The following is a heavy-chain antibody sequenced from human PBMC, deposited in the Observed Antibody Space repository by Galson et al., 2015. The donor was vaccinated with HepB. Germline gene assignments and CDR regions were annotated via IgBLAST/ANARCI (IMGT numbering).Heavy chain of an antibody. CDR3: VRGRSDWFGLDY. J-gene: IGHJ4*02. Sequence: SLRLSCAASGFTFSTYWMHWARQVPRTCLHGVSRINIDGSDIKYADSVRGRFTISRDNARNTLDLQMNSLTAEDTATYYCVRGRSDWFGLDYWGQGGLVMVSS. CDR2: INIDGSDI. V-gene: IGHV3-74*01. D-gene: IGHD3-9*01. CDR1: GFTFSTYW.